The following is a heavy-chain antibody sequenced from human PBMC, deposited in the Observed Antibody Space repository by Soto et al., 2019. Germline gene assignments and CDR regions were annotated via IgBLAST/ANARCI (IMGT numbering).Heavy chain of an antibody. CDR3: TRDASRDSSARGWFDP. D-gene: IGHD6-13*01. CDR1: GFTFRSFT. J-gene: IGHJ5*02. CDR2: ISSNSAYI. Sequence: VGSLRLSCAASGFTFRSFTMNWVRQAPGKGLEWVSTISSNSAYIYYTDALRRRFTISRDNAKNSLHLQMNSLRAEDTAVYYCTRDASRDSSARGWFDPWGPGALVTVSS. V-gene: IGHV3-21*01.